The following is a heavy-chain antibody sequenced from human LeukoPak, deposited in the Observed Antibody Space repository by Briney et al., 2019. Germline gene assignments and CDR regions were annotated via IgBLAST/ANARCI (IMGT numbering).Heavy chain of an antibody. CDR2: IYHSGST. Sequence: PSETLSLTCAVSGYYISSGYYWGWIRPPPGKGLEWIGSIYHSGSTYYNPSLKSRVTISVDTSKNQFSLKLSSVTAADTAVYYCARRISGAFDIWGQGTMVTVSS. CDR1: GYYISSGYY. CDR3: ARRISGAFDI. J-gene: IGHJ3*02. D-gene: IGHD3-10*01. V-gene: IGHV4-38-2*01.